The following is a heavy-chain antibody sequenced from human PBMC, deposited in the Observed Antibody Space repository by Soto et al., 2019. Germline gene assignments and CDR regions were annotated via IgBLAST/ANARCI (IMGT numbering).Heavy chain of an antibody. J-gene: IGHJ4*02. V-gene: IGHV3-48*02. CDR1: GFTFSSYS. D-gene: IGHD6-13*01. CDR2: ITSSGTTV. Sequence: EVHLVESGGGLVQPGGSLRLSCAASGFTFSSYSLNWVRQAPGKGLEWVSYITSSGTTVYYADSVRGRFTISRDNAKNALYLQMNSLRDDDTDVYYCARGSSNWAYYFDFWGQGTLVTVSS. CDR3: ARGSSNWAYYFDF.